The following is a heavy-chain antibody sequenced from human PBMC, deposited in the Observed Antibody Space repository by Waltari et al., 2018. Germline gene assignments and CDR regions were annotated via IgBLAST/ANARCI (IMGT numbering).Heavy chain of an antibody. CDR2: INPNSGGT. D-gene: IGHD3-10*01. Sequence: QVQLVQSGAEVKKPGASVKVSCKDSGYTFTGYYRPWVRLDPGQGLEWMGWINPNSGGTNYAQKFQGRVTMTRDTSISTAYMELSRLRSDDTAVYYCARDGRVLPRHVRWFDPWGQGTLVTVSS. CDR1: GYTFTGYY. CDR3: ARDGRVLPRHVRWFDP. J-gene: IGHJ5*02. V-gene: IGHV1-2*02.